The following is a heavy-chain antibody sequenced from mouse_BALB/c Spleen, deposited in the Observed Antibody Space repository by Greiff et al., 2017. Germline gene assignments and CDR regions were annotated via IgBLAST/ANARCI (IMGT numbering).Heavy chain of an antibody. CDR2: IDPANGNT. Sequence: EVHLVESGAELVKPGASVKLSCTASGFNIKDTYMHWVKQRPEQGLEWIGRIDPANGNTKYDPKFQGKATITADTSSNTAYLQLSSLTSEDTAVYYCARSDLWGFAYWGQGTLVTVSA. J-gene: IGHJ3*01. CDR1: GFNIKDTY. V-gene: IGHV14-3*02. D-gene: IGHD1-1*02. CDR3: ARSDLWGFAY.